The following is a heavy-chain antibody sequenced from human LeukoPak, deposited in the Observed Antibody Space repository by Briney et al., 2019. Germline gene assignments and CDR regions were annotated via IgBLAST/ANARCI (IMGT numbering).Heavy chain of an antibody. CDR1: GFTFNTYA. CDR3: AKCRVETYSSGWCNWLDP. Sequence: GSLRLSCAASGFTFNTYAMSWVRQAPGMGLEWVSAIKSDGKTHYADSVKGRFTISRDNSKNTLSLQMNSLRAEDTALYYCAKCRVETYSSGWCNWLDPWGQGTQVTVSS. CDR2: IKSDGKT. V-gene: IGHV3-23*01. J-gene: IGHJ5*02. D-gene: IGHD6-19*01.